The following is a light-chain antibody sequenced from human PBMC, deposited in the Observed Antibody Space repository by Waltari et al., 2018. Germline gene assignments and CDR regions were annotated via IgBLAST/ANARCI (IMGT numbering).Light chain of an antibody. V-gene: IGKV1-17*01. J-gene: IGKJ1*01. Sequence: DIQMTQSPSSLSASVGDNVTITCRARQGIRSYLSWFHQKPGKAPKPLIYAATTLQSGAPSRFSGGGAETEFKLTISSLQPEDFAAYYGLHHNSYLRTFGQGTKVEIK. CDR3: LHHNSYLRT. CDR2: AAT. CDR1: QGIRSY.